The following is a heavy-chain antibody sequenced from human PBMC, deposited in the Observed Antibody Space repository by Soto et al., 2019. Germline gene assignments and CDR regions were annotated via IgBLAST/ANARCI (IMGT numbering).Heavy chain of an antibody. CDR3: ARHHEYCSGGTCYVVDY. V-gene: IGHV4-59*08. D-gene: IGHD2-15*01. CDR1: GAPISPNY. Sequence: QVQLQESGPGLVKPSETLSLTCTVPGAPISPNYWTWIRQPPGKELEWIGYVYYTGSTNYSPSLESRVTMSLDTSKSQFSLMLTSVTAADTAVYYCARHHEYCSGGTCYVVDYWGPGTLVTVSS. J-gene: IGHJ4*02. CDR2: VYYTGST.